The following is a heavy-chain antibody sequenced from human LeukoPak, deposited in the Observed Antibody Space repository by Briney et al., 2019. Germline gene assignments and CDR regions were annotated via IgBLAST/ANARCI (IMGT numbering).Heavy chain of an antibody. CDR2: ISYDGSNK. V-gene: IGHV3-30-3*01. Sequence: PGGSLRLSCAASGFTFSSYAMHWVRQAPGKGLEWVAVISYDGSNKYYADSVKGRFTISRDNSKNTLYLQMNSLRAEDTAVYYCARDGPQVVAATRGSFDYWGQGTLVTVSS. CDR1: GFTFSSYA. CDR3: ARDGPQVVAATRGSFDY. J-gene: IGHJ4*02. D-gene: IGHD2-15*01.